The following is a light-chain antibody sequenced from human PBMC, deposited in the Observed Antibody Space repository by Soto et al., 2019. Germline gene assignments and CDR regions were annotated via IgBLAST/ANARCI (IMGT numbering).Light chain of an antibody. Sequence: EIVMTQSPATLSVSPGERATLSCRASQSVSSNLAWYQQKPGQAPRLLIYHASTRATGIPARFSGSGSGTEFTLTISSLQSEDFATYYCQQYNGHPLSFGGGTKVEIK. J-gene: IGKJ4*01. CDR2: HAS. CDR3: QQYNGHPLS. V-gene: IGKV3-15*01. CDR1: QSVSSN.